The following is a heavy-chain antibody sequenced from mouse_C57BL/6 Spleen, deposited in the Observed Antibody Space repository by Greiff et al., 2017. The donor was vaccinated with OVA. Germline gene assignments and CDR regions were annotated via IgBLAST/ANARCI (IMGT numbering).Heavy chain of an antibody. J-gene: IGHJ4*01. CDR2: LSSGSSTI. Sequence: EVMLVESGGGLVKPGGSLKLSCAASGFTFSDYGMHWVRQAPEKGLEWVAYLSSGSSTIYYADTVKGRFTISRDNAKNTLFLQMTRLRSEDTAMYYCAQARGYEYDPAMDYWGQGTSVTVSS. V-gene: IGHV5-17*01. CDR1: GFTFSDYG. D-gene: IGHD2-4*01. CDR3: AQARGYEYDPAMDY.